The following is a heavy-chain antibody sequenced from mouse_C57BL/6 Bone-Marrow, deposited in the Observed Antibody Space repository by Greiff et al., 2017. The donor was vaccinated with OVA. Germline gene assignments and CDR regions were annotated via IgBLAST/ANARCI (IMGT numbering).Heavy chain of an antibody. CDR2: INPYNGGT. V-gene: IGHV1-19*01. CDR1: GYTFTDYY. D-gene: IGHD1-1*01. Sequence: VQLQQSGPVLVKPGASVKMSCKASGYTFTDYYMNWVKQSHGKSLEWIGVINPYNGGTSYNQKFKGKATLTVDKSSRTAYLELNRLSSDDSSVYSCARPYYVLNFYFDYLGHGTTLTVSS. J-gene: IGHJ2*01. CDR3: ARPYYVLNFYFDY.